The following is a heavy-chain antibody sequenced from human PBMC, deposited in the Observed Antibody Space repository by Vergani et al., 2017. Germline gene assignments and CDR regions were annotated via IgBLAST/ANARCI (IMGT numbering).Heavy chain of an antibody. CDR2: ISSSSTYT. CDR1: GFTFSDYY. CDR3: ARDQPPWGDHGMDV. Sequence: QVQLVESGGGLVKPGGSLRLSCAASGFTFSDYYMSWIRQAPGKGLEWVSYISSSSTYTNYADSVKGRFTISGDNAKNSLKLQMNSLRAEDTAVYYCARDQPPWGDHGMDVWGQGTTVTVSS. V-gene: IGHV3-11*05. J-gene: IGHJ6*02. D-gene: IGHD3-16*01.